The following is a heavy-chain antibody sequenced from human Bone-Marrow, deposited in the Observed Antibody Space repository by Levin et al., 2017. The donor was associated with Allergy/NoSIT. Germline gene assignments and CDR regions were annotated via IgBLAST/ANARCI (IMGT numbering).Heavy chain of an antibody. J-gene: IGHJ4*02. Sequence: SCTVSGGSISSGDYYWSWIRQPPGKGLEWIGYIYYSGSTYYNPSLKSRVTISVDTSKNQFSLKLSSVTAADTAVYYCARQYYYDSSGYYSPLDYWGQGTLVTVSS. V-gene: IGHV4-30-4*01. D-gene: IGHD3-22*01. CDR1: GGSISSGDYY. CDR2: IYYSGST. CDR3: ARQYYYDSSGYYSPLDY.